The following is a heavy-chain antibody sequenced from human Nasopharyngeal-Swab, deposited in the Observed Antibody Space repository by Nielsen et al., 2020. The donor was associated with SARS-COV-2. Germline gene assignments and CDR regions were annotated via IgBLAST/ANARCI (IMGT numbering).Heavy chain of an antibody. D-gene: IGHD1-26*01. CDR2: IYSGGST. CDR1: GFTFSSYS. Sequence: GGSLRLSCAASGFTFSSYSMNWVRQAPGKGLEWVSVIYSGGSTYYADSVKGRFTISRDNSKNTLYLQMNSLRAEDTAVYYCARDHRGSYYSDYYYGMDVWGQGTTVTVSS. V-gene: IGHV3-53*01. CDR3: ARDHRGSYYSDYYYGMDV. J-gene: IGHJ6*02.